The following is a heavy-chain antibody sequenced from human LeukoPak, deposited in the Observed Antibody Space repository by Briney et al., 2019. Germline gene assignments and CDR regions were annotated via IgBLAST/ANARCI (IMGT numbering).Heavy chain of an antibody. CDR3: ARNAKFDSTGYYYSFDI. D-gene: IGHD3-22*01. CDR2: IYHSGSP. CDR1: GYSISSGYF. V-gene: IGHV4-38-2*02. Sequence: PSETLSLTCTVSGYSISSGYFWGWIRQPPGKGLEWIASIYHSGSPYYNPSLKSRVTISMDTSKNQFSLKLNSVTAADTALYYCARNAKFDSTGYYYSFDIWGQGTMVTVSS. J-gene: IGHJ3*02.